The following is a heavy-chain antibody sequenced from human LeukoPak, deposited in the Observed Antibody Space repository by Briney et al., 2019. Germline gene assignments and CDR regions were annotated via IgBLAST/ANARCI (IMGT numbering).Heavy chain of an antibody. CDR3: ARDCPYGSSYYYYYMDV. CDR1: GFTFSSYS. Sequence: GGSLRLSCAASGFTFSSYSMNWVRQAPGKGLEWVSYISSSSSTIYYADSVKGRFTISRDNAKNSLYLQMNSLRAEDTAVYYCARDCPYGSSYYYYYMDVWGKGTTVTVSS. CDR2: ISSSSSTI. V-gene: IGHV3-48*01. D-gene: IGHD3-10*01. J-gene: IGHJ6*03.